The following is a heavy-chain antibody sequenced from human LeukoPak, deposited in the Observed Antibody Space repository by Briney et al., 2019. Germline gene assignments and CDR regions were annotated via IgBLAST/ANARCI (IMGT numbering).Heavy chain of an antibody. CDR2: INPKNGDT. CDR3: AKEGPSGWVPNF. D-gene: IGHD6-19*01. Sequence: VKVSCKASGYTFTDYYIHWVRQAPGHGLEWMGWINPKNGDTDIAQKFGGLVTMTRDTSIATAFLDLTRLTSDDAAVYYCAKEGPSGWVPNFWGPGTLVTVSS. J-gene: IGHJ4*02. CDR1: GYTFTDYY. V-gene: IGHV1-2*04.